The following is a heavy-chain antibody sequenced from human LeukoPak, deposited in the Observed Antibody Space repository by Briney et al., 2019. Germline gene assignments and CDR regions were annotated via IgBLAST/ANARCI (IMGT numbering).Heavy chain of an antibody. Sequence: GSLRLSCAASGFTFSSYSMNWVRQAPGKGLEWVSSISSSSSYIYYADSVKGRFTISRDNAKNSLYLQMNSLRAEDTAVYYCARGVGATNPFDYWGQGTLVTVSS. CDR3: ARGVGATNPFDY. CDR2: ISSSSSYI. CDR1: GFTFSSYS. V-gene: IGHV3-21*01. D-gene: IGHD1-26*01. J-gene: IGHJ4*02.